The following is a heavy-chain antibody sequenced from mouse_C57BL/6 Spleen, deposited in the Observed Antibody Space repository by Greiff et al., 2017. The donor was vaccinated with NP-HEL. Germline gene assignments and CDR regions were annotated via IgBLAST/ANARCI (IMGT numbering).Heavy chain of an antibody. J-gene: IGHJ4*01. CDR2: ISYDGSN. CDR3: VCAIYYAMDY. CDR1: GYSITSGYY. V-gene: IGHV3-6*01. Sequence: EVQRVESGPGLVKPSQSLSLTCSVTGYSITSGYYWNWIRQFPGNKLEWMGYISYDGSNNYNPSLKNRISITRDTSKNQFFLKLNSVTTEDTATYYCVCAIYYAMDYWGQGTSVTVSS.